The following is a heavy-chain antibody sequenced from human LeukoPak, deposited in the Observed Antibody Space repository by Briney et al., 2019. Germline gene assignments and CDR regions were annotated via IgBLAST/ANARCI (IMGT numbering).Heavy chain of an antibody. V-gene: IGHV4-59*08. D-gene: IGHD3-22*01. J-gene: IGHJ3*02. CDR1: GGSISSYY. CDR2: IYYSGST. CDR3: ARAVPQYYDSSGYYRHDAFDI. Sequence: SETLSLTCTVSGGSISSYYWSWIRQPPGKGLEWIGYIYYSGSTNYNPSLKSRVTISVDTSKNQFSLKLSSVTAADTAVYYCARAVPQYYDSSGYYRHDAFDIWGQGTMVTVSS.